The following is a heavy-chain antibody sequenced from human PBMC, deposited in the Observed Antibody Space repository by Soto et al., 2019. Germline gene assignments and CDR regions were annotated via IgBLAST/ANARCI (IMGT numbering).Heavy chain of an antibody. CDR1: GFAFSSYG. CDR2: ISYSSSTI. J-gene: IGHJ4*02. Sequence: EWSLRLPCASYGFAFSSYGMNWVRQAPGKGLEWVSYISYSSSTIYYADSVKGRFTISRDNAKNSLYLQMNSLRDEDTAVYYCARHKTLDYWGQGTLVTVSS. CDR3: ARHKTLDY. V-gene: IGHV3-48*02.